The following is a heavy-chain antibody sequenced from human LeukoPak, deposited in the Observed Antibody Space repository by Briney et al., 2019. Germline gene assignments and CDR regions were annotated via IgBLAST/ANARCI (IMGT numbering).Heavy chain of an antibody. CDR3: ARLRFDFWSGYTHPYFDY. D-gene: IGHD3-3*01. V-gene: IGHV4-34*01. CDR2: INDRGST. Sequence: SETLSLTCAVYGGSFSGYYWTWVRQPPGKGLEWIGEINDRGSTTYNPSLKSRVTISVDTSKNQFSLRLSSVTAADTAVYFCARLRFDFWSGYTHPYFDYWGQGTLVTVSS. J-gene: IGHJ4*02. CDR1: GGSFSGYY.